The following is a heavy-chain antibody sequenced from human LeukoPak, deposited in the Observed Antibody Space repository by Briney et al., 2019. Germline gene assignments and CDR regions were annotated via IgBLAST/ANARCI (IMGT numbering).Heavy chain of an antibody. CDR2: ISYDGSDK. Sequence: GGSLRISCAASGFTFSSSDIHWVRQAPGKGLEWVAFISYDGSDKYYAESVKGRFTVSRDNSKHTLYLQMNSLRVEDTAVYYCAKALHDIVVVPAAMGYWGQGTLVTVSS. J-gene: IGHJ4*02. V-gene: IGHV3-30*18. D-gene: IGHD2-2*01. CDR3: AKALHDIVVVPAAMGY. CDR1: GFTFSSSD.